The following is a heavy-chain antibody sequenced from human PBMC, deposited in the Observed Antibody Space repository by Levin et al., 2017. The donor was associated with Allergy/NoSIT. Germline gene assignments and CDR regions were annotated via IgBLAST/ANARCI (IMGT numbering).Heavy chain of an antibody. CDR3: ARAVDRGYPFDY. D-gene: IGHD3-16*02. Sequence: PGGSLRLSCTVSGGPTMNYFWNWIRQSPGKGLEWIGYVHDIGTTSYNPSLKSRVTMSIDTSKNHFSLTLTSLTAADTAVYFCARAVDRGYPFDYWGHGTLVTVPS. CDR1: GGPTMNYF. V-gene: IGHV4-59*08. CDR2: VHDIGTT. J-gene: IGHJ4*01.